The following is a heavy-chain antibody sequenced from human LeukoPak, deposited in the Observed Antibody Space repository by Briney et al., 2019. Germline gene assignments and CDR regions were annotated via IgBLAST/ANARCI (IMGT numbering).Heavy chain of an antibody. J-gene: IGHJ6*03. D-gene: IGHD3-9*01. CDR1: GFTFSSYA. CDR3: VRRGTISYYMDV. Sequence: GRSLRLSCAASGFTFSSYAMHWVRQAPGKGLEWVAVISYDGSNKYYADSVKGRFTISRDNSKNTLYLQMNSLRAEDTAVYYCVRRGTISYYMDVWGKGTTVTISS. V-gene: IGHV3-30*04. CDR2: ISYDGSNK.